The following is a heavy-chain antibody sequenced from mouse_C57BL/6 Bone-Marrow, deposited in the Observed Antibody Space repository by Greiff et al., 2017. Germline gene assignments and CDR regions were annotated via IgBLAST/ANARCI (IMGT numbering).Heavy chain of an antibody. D-gene: IGHD4-1*01. V-gene: IGHV1-26*01. CDR2: INPNNGGT. CDR1: GYKFTDYY. Sequence: EVQLQQSGPELVKPGASVKISCKASGYKFTDYYMNWVKQSHGKSLEWIGDINPNNGGTSYNQKFKGKATLTVDKSSRTAYMELRSLTSEDSAVYYCASWDFDYWGQGTTLTVSS. J-gene: IGHJ2*01. CDR3: ASWDFDY.